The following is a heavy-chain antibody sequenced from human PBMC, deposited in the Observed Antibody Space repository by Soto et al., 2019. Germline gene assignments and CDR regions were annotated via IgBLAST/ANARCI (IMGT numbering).Heavy chain of an antibody. CDR2: IKQDGSEK. V-gene: IGHV3-7*03. CDR3: ARGLEAAMVDY. D-gene: IGHD5-18*01. Sequence: GVSLLLSYAASGFTFSSYWMSWVRQAPGKGLEWVANIKQDGSEKYYVDSVKGRFTISRDNAKNSLYLQMNSLRAEDTAVYYCARGLEAAMVDYWGQGTLVTVSS. J-gene: IGHJ4*02. CDR1: GFTFSSYW.